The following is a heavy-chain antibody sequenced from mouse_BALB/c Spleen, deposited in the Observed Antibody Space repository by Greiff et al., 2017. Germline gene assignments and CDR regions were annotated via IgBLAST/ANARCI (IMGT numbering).Heavy chain of an antibody. V-gene: IGHV14-1*02. Sequence: VQLQQSGAELVRPGALVKLSCKASGFNFKDYYMHWVKQRPEQGLEWIGWIDPENGNTIYDPKFQGKASLTADTSSNTAYLQLSSLTSEDTAVYYCARTWRDGAGFAYWGQGTLVTVSA. CDR3: ARTWRDGAGFAY. D-gene: IGHD3-3*01. CDR1: GFNFKDYY. CDR2: IDPENGNT. J-gene: IGHJ3*01.